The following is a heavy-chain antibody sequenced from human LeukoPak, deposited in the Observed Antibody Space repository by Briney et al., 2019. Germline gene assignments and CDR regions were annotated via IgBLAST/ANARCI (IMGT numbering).Heavy chain of an antibody. V-gene: IGHV4-38-2*02. CDR1: GYSISSGYY. Sequence: SETLSLTCAVSGYSISSGYYWGWIRQPPGKGLEWIGSIYHSGSTYYNPSLKSRVTISVDTSKNQFSLKLSSVTAADTAVYYCARDWDTAMVWWFDPWGQGTLVTVSS. CDR2: IYHSGST. J-gene: IGHJ5*02. D-gene: IGHD5-18*01. CDR3: ARDWDTAMVWWFDP.